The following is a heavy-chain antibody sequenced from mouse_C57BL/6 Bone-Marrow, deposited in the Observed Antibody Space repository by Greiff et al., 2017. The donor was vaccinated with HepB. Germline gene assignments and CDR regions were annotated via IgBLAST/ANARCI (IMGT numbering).Heavy chain of an antibody. D-gene: IGHD2-3*01. CDR1: GYTFTSYW. CDR3: ARRRDYDGYYVPYAMDY. V-gene: IGHV1-53*01. J-gene: IGHJ4*01. Sequence: QVQLQQSGTELVKPGASVKLSCKASGYTFTSYWMHWVKQRPGQGLEWIGNINPSNGGTNYNEKFKSKATLTVDKSSSTAYMQLSSLTSEDSAVYYCARRRDYDGYYVPYAMDYWGQGTSVTVSS. CDR2: INPSNGGT.